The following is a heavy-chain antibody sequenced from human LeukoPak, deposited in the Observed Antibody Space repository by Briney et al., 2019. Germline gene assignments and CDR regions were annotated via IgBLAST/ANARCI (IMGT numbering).Heavy chain of an antibody. CDR2: IYTSGST. J-gene: IGHJ3*02. V-gene: IGHV3-66*01. D-gene: IGHD4-17*01. CDR1: GFTVSNYY. Sequence: GGSLRLSCAASGFTVSNYYMSWVRQAPGQGLEWVSVIYTSGSTYDADSARGRFTISRDKSKNTLYLQMNSLRAEDAAVYYCARGGSDGGDYSSFDIWGLGTMVTVSS. CDR3: ARGGSDGGDYSSFDI.